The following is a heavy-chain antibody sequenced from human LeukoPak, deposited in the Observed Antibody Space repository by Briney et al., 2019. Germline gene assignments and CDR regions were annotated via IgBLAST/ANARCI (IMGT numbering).Heavy chain of an antibody. D-gene: IGHD1-26*01. J-gene: IGHJ4*02. Sequence: GGSLRLSCAASGFTFSSSWMHWVRQAPGQGLVWASRMNSDGSITTYADSVKGRFTISRDNAKNSLYLQMNSLRAEDTAVYYCAREVVGTTSEFDYWGQGTLVTVSS. CDR2: MNSDGSIT. CDR1: GFTFSSSW. V-gene: IGHV3-74*01. CDR3: AREVVGTTSEFDY.